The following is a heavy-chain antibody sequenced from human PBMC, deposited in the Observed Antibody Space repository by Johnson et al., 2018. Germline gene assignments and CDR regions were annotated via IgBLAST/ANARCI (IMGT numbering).Heavy chain of an antibody. V-gene: IGHV1-69*12. CDR3: ARAELPTVTTPFQVIPYYYDGMDV. Sequence: QVQLVQSGAEVKKPGSSVKVSCKASGGTFSSYAISWVRQAPGQGLEWMGGIIPIFGTANYAQKFQGRVTITADESTSTAYMELSSLRSEDTAVYYVARAELPTVTTPFQVIPYYYDGMDVWGQGTTVTVS. CDR2: IIPIFGTA. D-gene: IGHD4-17*01. J-gene: IGHJ6*02. CDR1: GGTFSSYA.